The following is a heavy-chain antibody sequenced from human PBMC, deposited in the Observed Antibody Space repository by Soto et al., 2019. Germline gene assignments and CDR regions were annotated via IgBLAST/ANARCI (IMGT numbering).Heavy chain of an antibody. CDR2: VSASGGST. J-gene: IGHJ5*02. CDR3: AKDLGHTLYNWFDP. CDR1: GFNFSNYA. Sequence: GSLRLSCAASGFNFSNYAMTWVRQAPGRGLEWVSAVSASGGSTYYADSVKGRFTISRDNSKNTLYLQMNSLRAEDTAVYYCAKDLGHTLYNWFDPWGQGTLVTVSS. D-gene: IGHD3-16*01. V-gene: IGHV3-23*01.